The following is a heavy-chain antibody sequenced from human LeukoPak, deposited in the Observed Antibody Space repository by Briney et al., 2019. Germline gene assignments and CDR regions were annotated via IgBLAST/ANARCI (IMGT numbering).Heavy chain of an antibody. CDR1: GGSFSGYY. CDR2: INHSGST. J-gene: IGHJ4*02. D-gene: IGHD3-3*01. V-gene: IGHV4-34*01. CDR3: ARETDYDFWSGYAYGY. Sequence: SETLSLTCAVYGGSFSGYYWSWIRQPPGKGLEWIGEINHSGSTNYNPSLKSRVTMSVDTSKNQFSLKLSSVTAADTAVYYCARETDYDFWSGYAYGYWGQGTLVTVSS.